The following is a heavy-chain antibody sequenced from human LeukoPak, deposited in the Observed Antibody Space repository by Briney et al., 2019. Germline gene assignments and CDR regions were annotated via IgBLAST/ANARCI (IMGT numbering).Heavy chain of an antibody. CDR3: AREGSRGYYDSSGAFDY. CDR1: GYTFTSYV. Sequence: ASVKVSCKASGYTFTSYVISWVRQAPGQGLEWMGWISPYNGNTKYAQKLQGRVTMTTDTSTRTAYMELSSLRSEDTAVYYCAREGSRGYYDSSGAFDYWGQGTLVTVSS. V-gene: IGHV1-18*01. D-gene: IGHD3-22*01. CDR2: ISPYNGNT. J-gene: IGHJ4*02.